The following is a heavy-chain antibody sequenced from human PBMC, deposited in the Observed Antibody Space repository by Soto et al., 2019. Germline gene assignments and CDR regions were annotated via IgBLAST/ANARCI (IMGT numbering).Heavy chain of an antibody. CDR2: INPNSGGT. J-gene: IGHJ3*02. CDR3: ARDVCSGGSCYDAFDI. D-gene: IGHD2-15*01. V-gene: IGHV1-2*04. CDR1: RYTFTGYY. Sequence: QVQLVQSGAEVKKPGASVKVSCKASRYTFTGYYMHWVRQAPGQGLEWMGWINPNSGGTNYAQKFQGWVTMTRDTSISTAYMELSRLRSDDTAVYYCARDVCSGGSCYDAFDIWGQGTMVTVSS.